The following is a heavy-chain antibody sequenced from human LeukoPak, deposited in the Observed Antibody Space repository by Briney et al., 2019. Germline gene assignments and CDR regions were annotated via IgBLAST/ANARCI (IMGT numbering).Heavy chain of an antibody. J-gene: IGHJ4*02. Sequence: ASVKVSCKASGYTFTGYYMHWVRQAPGQGLEWMGWINPNSGGTNYAQKFKGRVTTTRDTSISAAYMELSRLTSDDTAVYYCARDRTGESDFDYWGQGTLVTVSS. CDR2: INPNSGGT. D-gene: IGHD7-27*01. CDR1: GYTFTGYY. CDR3: ARDRTGESDFDY. V-gene: IGHV1-2*02.